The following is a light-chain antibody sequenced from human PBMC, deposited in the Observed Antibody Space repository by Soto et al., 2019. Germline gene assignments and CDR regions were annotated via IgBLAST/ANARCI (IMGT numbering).Light chain of an antibody. J-gene: IGLJ2*01. CDR3: CSFAVGSTLV. CDR1: SSDVGTYNL. Sequence: QSVLTQPASVSGSPGQSITISCTGTSSDVGTYNLVSWHQHHPGKAPKLIIYEGSKRPSGVSNRFSGSKSGNTASLTISGLQAEDEADYSCCSFAVGSTLVFGGGTKLTVL. V-gene: IGLV2-23*01. CDR2: EGS.